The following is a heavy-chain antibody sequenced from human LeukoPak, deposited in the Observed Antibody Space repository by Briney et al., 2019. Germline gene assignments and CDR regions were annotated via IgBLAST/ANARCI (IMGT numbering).Heavy chain of an antibody. D-gene: IGHD5-24*01. CDR3: ARDLWVATIFPGAFDI. CDR1: GFTFSSYE. V-gene: IGHV3-48*03. CDR2: INTRGTTM. J-gene: IGHJ3*02. Sequence: GGSLRLSCAASGFTFSSYEMNWVRQAPGKGLEWVSYINTRGTTMYYADSVKGRFTISRDNAKNSLYLQMNSLRAEDTAVYYCARDLWVATIFPGAFDIWGQGTMVTVSS.